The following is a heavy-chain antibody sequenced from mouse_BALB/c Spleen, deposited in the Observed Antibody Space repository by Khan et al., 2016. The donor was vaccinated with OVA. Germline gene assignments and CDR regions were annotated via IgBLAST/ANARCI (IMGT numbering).Heavy chain of an antibody. J-gene: IGHJ3*02. CDR3: APYYGNYGGFGY. V-gene: IGHV9-2-1*01. CDR2: INTETGEP. Sequence: QIQLVQSGPELKKPGETVKISCKASGYTFTDYSMHWVKQAPGKGLKWMGWINTETGEPTYADDFKGRFAFSLETSASSAFLQLTNLKNEDTATYFWAPYYGNYGGFGYWGQGTLVTVSA. D-gene: IGHD2-10*01. CDR1: GYTFTDYS.